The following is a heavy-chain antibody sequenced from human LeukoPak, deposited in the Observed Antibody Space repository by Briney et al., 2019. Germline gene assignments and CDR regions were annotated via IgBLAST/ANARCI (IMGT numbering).Heavy chain of an antibody. D-gene: IGHD2-15*01. CDR1: RGAISSSSYT. Sequence: SETLSLTCTVSRGAISSSSYTWDSIPPTPGKGLEWVGSISYSGSTHFNPSLKSRVTISIDTAKTQFSLKRNSVTAPDTALYSWARALYCSTGSCSTATCFDPCGQGTLVTVSS. V-gene: IGHV4-39*07. CDR2: ISYSGST. CDR3: ARALYCSTGSCSTATCFDP. J-gene: IGHJ5*02.